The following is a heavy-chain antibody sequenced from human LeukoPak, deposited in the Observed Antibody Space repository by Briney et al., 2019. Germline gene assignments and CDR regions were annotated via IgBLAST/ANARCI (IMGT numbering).Heavy chain of an antibody. D-gene: IGHD6-19*01. Sequence: SETLSLTCTVSGGSISTYYWSWIRQPPGKGLEWIGYIRNSGLTIYNPSLKSRVTISVDTSKNQFSLTLRSVTAADTAMYYCAKSLEGALADNWFDPWGQGTLVTVSS. V-gene: IGHV4-59*03. CDR3: AKSLEGALADNWFDP. CDR1: GGSISTYY. CDR2: IRNSGLT. J-gene: IGHJ5*02.